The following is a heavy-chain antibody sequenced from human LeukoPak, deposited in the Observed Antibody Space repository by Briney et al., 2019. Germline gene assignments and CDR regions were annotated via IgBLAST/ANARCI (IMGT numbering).Heavy chain of an antibody. D-gene: IGHD4-17*01. CDR3: AKDCSYGDSFDY. J-gene: IGHJ4*02. CDR1: GFTFSSYG. CDR2: ISYDGSNK. Sequence: PGGSLRLSCAASGFTFSSYGKHWVRQAPGKGLEWVAVISYDGSNKYYADPVKGRLTISRDNSKNTLYLQMNSLRAEDTAVYYCAKDCSYGDSFDYWGQGTLVTVSS. V-gene: IGHV3-30*18.